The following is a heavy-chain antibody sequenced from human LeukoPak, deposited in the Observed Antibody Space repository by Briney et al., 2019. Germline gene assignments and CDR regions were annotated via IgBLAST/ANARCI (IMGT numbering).Heavy chain of an antibody. J-gene: IGHJ3*01. CDR3: AKYYGSGSYYYLIYAFDV. D-gene: IGHD3-10*01. CDR2: ISYDGSNK. Sequence: WIRQPPGKGLEWVAIISYDGSNKYYADSVKGRFTISRDNSKNTLYLQMNSLRAEDTAVYYCAKYYGSGSYYYLIYAFDVWGQGTMVTVSS. V-gene: IGHV3-30-3*02.